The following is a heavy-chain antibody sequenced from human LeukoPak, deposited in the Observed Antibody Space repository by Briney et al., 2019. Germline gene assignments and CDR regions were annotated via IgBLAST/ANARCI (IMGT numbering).Heavy chain of an antibody. V-gene: IGHV4-59*01. J-gene: IGHJ6*02. CDR2: VYYTGST. Sequence: SETLSLTCTVSGGSFSNYYWSWIRQPPGKGLEWIGYVYYTGSTNYNPSLKSRVAISVDTSKNQFSLKLSSVTAADTAVYYCARSRVGATTFGYYYYGMDVWGQGTTVTVSS. D-gene: IGHD1-26*01. CDR3: ARSRVGATTFGYYYYGMDV. CDR1: GGSFSNYY.